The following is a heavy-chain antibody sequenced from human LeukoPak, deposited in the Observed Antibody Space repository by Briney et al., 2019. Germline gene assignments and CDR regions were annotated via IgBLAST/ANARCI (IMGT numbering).Heavy chain of an antibody. CDR3: ARDGVFSYDY. CDR2: ISSGSSTI. V-gene: IGHV3-48*01. Sequence: GGSLKLSCVASGFSFSTYWMSWVRQAPGKGLEWVSNISSGSSTIYYADSVKGRVTISRDNAKNSLYLQMNSLRAEDTAVYYCARDGVFSYDYWGQGTLVTVSS. J-gene: IGHJ4*02. CDR1: GFSFSTYW. D-gene: IGHD3-3*01.